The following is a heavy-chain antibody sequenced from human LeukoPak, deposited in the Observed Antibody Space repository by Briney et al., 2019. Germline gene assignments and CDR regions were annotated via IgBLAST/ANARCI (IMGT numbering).Heavy chain of an antibody. CDR3: AKYYYYGSGSYLSYFDY. D-gene: IGHD3-10*01. CDR1: GFTFSDYA. V-gene: IGHV3-23*01. CDR2: ISGSGGST. J-gene: IGHJ4*02. Sequence: PGGSLRLSCAASGFTFSDYAMTWVRQAPGKGLEWVATISGSGGSTYCADSVEGRFTISRDNSKNTLYLQMNSLRAEDTAVYYCAKYYYYGSGSYLSYFDYWGQGTLVTVAS.